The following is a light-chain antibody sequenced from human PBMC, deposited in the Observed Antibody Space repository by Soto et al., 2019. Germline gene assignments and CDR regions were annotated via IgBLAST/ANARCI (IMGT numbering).Light chain of an antibody. CDR3: CSYAGSYIVRVV. V-gene: IGLV2-11*01. CDR1: SSDVGGYNY. J-gene: IGLJ2*01. Sequence: QSVLTQPRSVSGSPGQSVTISCTGTSSDVGGYNYVSWYQQHPGKAPKLMIYDVSKRPSGVPDRFSGSKSGNTASLTISGLQAEDEADYYCCSYAGSYIVRVVFGGGTKLTVL. CDR2: DVS.